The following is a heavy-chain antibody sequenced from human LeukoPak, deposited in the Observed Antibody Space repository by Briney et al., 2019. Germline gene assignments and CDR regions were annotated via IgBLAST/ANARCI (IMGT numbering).Heavy chain of an antibody. V-gene: IGHV3-23*01. J-gene: IGHJ4*02. D-gene: IGHD4-17*01. Sequence: GGSLRLSCAASGFTFSSYVMSWVRQAPGKGLDWVSVISGSGGTTYYADSAKGRFTISRDNSKNTLYLQMNSLRAEDTAIYYCSKNSPPRVTTKGGPGRSFDSGGGGPLVTASP. CDR3: SKNSPPRVTTKGGPGRSFDS. CDR1: GFTFSSYV. CDR2: ISGSGGTT.